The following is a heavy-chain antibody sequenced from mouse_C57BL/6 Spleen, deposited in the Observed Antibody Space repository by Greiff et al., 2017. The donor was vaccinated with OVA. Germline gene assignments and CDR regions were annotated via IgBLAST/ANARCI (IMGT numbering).Heavy chain of an antibody. J-gene: IGHJ4*01. CDR2: IDPENGDT. V-gene: IGHV14-4*01. Sequence: VQLQQSGAELVRPGASVKLSCTASGFNIKDDYMHWVKQRPEQGLEWIGWIDPENGDTEYASKFQGKATITADTSSNTAYLQLSNLTSEDTAVYDCTHCYGSSYLYYAMDYWGQGTSVTVSS. CDR1: GFNIKDDY. CDR3: THCYGSSYLYYAMDY. D-gene: IGHD1-1*01.